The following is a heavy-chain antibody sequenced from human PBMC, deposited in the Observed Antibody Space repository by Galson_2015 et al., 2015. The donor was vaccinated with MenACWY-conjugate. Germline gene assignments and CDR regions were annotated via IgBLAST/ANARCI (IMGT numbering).Heavy chain of an antibody. CDR1: GYTFTSYA. J-gene: IGHJ3*02. CDR2: INTYNGNT. Sequence: SVKVSCKASGYTFTSYAISWVRQAPEQGLEWMGWINTYNGNTNYAQKLQGRVTMTTDTSTSTAYMELRSLRSDDTAVYHCARAGSGSYRLDAFDIWGQGTMVTVSS. CDR3: ARAGSGSYRLDAFDI. D-gene: IGHD1-26*01. V-gene: IGHV1-18*01.